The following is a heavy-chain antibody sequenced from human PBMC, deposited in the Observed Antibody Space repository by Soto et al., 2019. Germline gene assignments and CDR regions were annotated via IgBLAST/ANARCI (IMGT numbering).Heavy chain of an antibody. CDR3: ARERSAYYYDSSGYYFGY. CDR1: GYTFTSYG. Sequence: ASVKVSCKASGYTFTSYGISWVRQAPGQGLEWMGWISAYNGNTNYAQKLQGRVTMTTDTSTSTAYMELRSLRSDDTAVYYCARERSAYYYDSSGYYFGYWGQGTLFTVSS. V-gene: IGHV1-18*04. D-gene: IGHD3-22*01. CDR2: ISAYNGNT. J-gene: IGHJ4*02.